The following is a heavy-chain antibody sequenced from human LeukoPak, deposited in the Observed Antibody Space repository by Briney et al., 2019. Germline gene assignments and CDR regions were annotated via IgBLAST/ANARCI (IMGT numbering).Heavy chain of an antibody. CDR2: IYYSGST. CDR1: GDSISSYS. D-gene: IGHD4-17*01. CDR3: ARDGDYVNYYYYGMDV. V-gene: IGHV4-59*01. Sequence: PSETLSLTCTVSGDSISSYSWNWIRQPPGKGLEWIGYIYYSGSTNYNPSLKSRVTISVDTSKNQFSLKLSSVTAADTAVYYCARDGDYVNYYYYGMDVWGKGATVTVSS. J-gene: IGHJ6*04.